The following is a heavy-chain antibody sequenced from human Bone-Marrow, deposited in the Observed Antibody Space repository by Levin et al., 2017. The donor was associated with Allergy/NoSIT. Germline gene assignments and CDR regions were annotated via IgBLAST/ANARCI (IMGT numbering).Heavy chain of an antibody. D-gene: IGHD5-18*01. CDR3: ASGIPGYSYIFGP. CDR1: GGTFTSYA. J-gene: IGHJ5*02. CDR2: IIPIFGTP. V-gene: IGHV1-69*13. Sequence: PKASVKVSCKASGGTFTSYAISWVRQAPGQGLEWMGIIPIFGTPNYAQKFQGRVTITADESTGTAHMEMSSLISEDTAIYYCASGIPGYSYIFGPWGQGTLVTVSS.